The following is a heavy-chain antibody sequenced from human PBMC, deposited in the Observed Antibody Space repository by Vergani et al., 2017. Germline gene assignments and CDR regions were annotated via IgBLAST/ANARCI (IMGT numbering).Heavy chain of an antibody. CDR1: GGTFSSYA. J-gene: IGHJ6*03. CDR2: IIPILGTA. Sequence: QVQLVQSGAEVKKPGASVKVSCKASGGTFSSYAISSVRQAPGQGLEWMGRIIPILGTANYAQKFQGRVTITADESTSTAYMELSSLRSDDTAVYYCARDVSSGYYSYYYYYYMDVWGKGTTVTVSS. D-gene: IGHD3-22*01. CDR3: ARDVSSGYYSYYYYYYMDV. V-gene: IGHV1-69*11.